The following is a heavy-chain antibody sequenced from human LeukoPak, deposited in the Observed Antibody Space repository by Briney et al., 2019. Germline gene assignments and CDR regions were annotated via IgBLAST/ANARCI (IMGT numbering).Heavy chain of an antibody. J-gene: IGHJ4*02. V-gene: IGHV1-69*05. CDR3: ASSYSSTFDY. CDR2: IIPIFGTA. CDR1: GGTFSSYA. D-gene: IGHD6-13*01. Sequence: SVKVSCKASGGTFSSYAISWVRQAPGQGLEWMGGIIPIFGTANYAQKLQGRFTIPTDESTSTAYMELSSLRSEDTAVYYCASSYSSTFDYWGQGTLVTVSS.